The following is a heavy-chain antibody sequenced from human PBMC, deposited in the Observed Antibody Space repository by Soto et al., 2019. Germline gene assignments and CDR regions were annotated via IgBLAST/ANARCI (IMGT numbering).Heavy chain of an antibody. CDR2: ISSSSSYI. CDR3: ARAPYYYDSSGYWAY. Sequence: GGSLRLSCAASGFTFSSYSMNWGRQAPGKGLEWVSSISSSSSYIYYADSAKGRFTISRDNAKNSLYLQMNSLRAEDTAVYYCARAPYYYDSSGYWAYWGQGTLVTVSS. V-gene: IGHV3-21*01. D-gene: IGHD3-22*01. CDR1: GFTFSSYS. J-gene: IGHJ4*02.